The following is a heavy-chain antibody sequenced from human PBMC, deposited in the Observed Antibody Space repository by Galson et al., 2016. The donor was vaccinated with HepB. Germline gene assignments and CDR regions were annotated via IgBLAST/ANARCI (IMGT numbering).Heavy chain of an antibody. J-gene: IGHJ4*02. D-gene: IGHD3-22*01. CDR3: AKDYDRSGHFYGDW. CDR2: IANSLNSENN. CDR1: GFPFSVYA. V-gene: IGHV3-23*01. Sequence: SLRLSCAASGFPFSVYAMNWFRQAPGTGLEWVSLIANSLNSENNHYADSVNGRFTISRDDSKSFLYLHMNSLRAEDTGVYYCAKDYDRSGHFYGDWWGQGTLVTVS.